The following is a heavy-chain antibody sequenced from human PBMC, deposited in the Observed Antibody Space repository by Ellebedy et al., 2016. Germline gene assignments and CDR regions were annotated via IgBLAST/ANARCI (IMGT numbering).Heavy chain of an antibody. J-gene: IGHJ6*02. V-gene: IGHV1-2*04. CDR3: ARERMVRGVTSYYGMDV. CDR2: INPNSGGT. Sequence: ASVKVSXKASGYTFTGYYMHWVRQAPGQGLEWMGWINPNSGGTNYAQKFQGWVTMTRDTSISTAYMELSRLRSDDTAVYYCARERMVRGVTSYYGMDVWGQGTTVTVSS. D-gene: IGHD3-10*01. CDR1: GYTFTGYY.